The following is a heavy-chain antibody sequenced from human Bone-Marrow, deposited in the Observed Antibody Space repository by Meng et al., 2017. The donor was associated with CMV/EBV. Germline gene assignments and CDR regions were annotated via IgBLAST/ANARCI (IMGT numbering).Heavy chain of an antibody. Sequence: GESLKISCAASGFTFSSYAMSWVRQAPGKGLEWVSAISGSGGSTYYADSVKGRFTISRDNSKNTLYLQMNSLRAEDTAVYYCAKWDLYYGGYTEDDYWGQGPRVTVSS. CDR2: ISGSGGST. CDR3: AKWDLYYGGYTEDDY. D-gene: IGHD5-12*01. J-gene: IGHJ4*02. V-gene: IGHV3-23*01. CDR1: GFTFSSYA.